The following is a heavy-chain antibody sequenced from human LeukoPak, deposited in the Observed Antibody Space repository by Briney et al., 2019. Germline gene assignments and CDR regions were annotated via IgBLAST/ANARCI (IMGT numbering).Heavy chain of an antibody. Sequence: GGSLRLSCVASGFTVRTYGMNWVHQAPGKGLEWVANIKNDGTEDHYASSVEGRFTISRDNNKNSLYLQLNSLGPEDTAVYYCVRGRSAIDYWGQGTRVTVSS. CDR2: IKNDGTED. CDR3: VRGRSAIDY. J-gene: IGHJ4*02. CDR1: GFTVRTYG. V-gene: IGHV3-7*04.